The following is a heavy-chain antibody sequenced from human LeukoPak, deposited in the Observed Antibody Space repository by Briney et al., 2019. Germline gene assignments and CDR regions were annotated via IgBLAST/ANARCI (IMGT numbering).Heavy chain of an antibody. CDR2: ISTTSSYI. V-gene: IGHV3-21*01. D-gene: IGHD6-13*01. CDR1: GFTFSSYS. J-gene: IGHJ4*02. CDR3: ARDRREYGDSSSWSPIDY. Sequence: GGSLRLSCAASGFTFSSYSMNWVRQAPGKGLEWVSCISTTSSYIFYADSVKGRFTISRDNTKNSLFLQMNSLRAEDTAVYYCARDRREYGDSSSWSPIDYWGQGTLVTVSS.